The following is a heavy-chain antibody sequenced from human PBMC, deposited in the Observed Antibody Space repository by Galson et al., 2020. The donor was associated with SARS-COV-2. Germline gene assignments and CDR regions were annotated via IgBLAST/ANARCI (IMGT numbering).Heavy chain of an antibody. D-gene: IGHD3-10*01. V-gene: IGHV3-15*01. CDR2: IKSKTDGGTT. CDR1: GFTFSNAW. CDR3: TTGALYYYGSGSYYP. J-gene: IGHJ5*02. Sequence: GESLKISCAASGFTFSNAWMSWVRQAPGKGLEWVGRIKSKTDGGTTDYAAPVKGRFTISRDDSKNTLYLQMNSLKTEDTAVYYCTTGALYYYGSGSYYPWGQGTLVTVSS.